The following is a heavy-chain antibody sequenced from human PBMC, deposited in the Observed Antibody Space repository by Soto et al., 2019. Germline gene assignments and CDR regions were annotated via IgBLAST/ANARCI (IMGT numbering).Heavy chain of an antibody. Sequence: WGSLILSFSSSLFTFSSYSMNWVRQAPGKGLEWVSSILLLSSYIYYADSVKGRFTISRDNAKNSLYLQMNRPRDEDTAVYYCARENSPNWGSFGAFDIWGQGTMVTVS. CDR2: ILLLSSYI. CDR1: LFTFSSYS. V-gene: IGHV3-21*01. CDR3: ARENSPNWGSFGAFDI. D-gene: IGHD7-27*01. J-gene: IGHJ3*02.